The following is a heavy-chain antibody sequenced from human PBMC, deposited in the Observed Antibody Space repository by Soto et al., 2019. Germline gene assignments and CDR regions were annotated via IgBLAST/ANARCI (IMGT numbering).Heavy chain of an antibody. J-gene: IGHJ4*02. CDR1: GYSISSSNW. D-gene: IGHD1-26*01. CDR2: IYYSGTT. V-gene: IGHV4-28*01. Sequence: QVQLQESGPGLVKPSDTLSLTCAVSGYSISSSNWWGWIRQPPGKGLEWIGYIYYSGTTYYNPSLKSRVTMSVNTSKNQFSLKLTSVTAVATAVYYCARREIQVPIDYWGQGTLVIVSS. CDR3: ARREIQVPIDY.